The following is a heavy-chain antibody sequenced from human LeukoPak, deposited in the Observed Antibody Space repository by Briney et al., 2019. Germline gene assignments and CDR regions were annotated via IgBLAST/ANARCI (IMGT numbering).Heavy chain of an antibody. V-gene: IGHV1-3*01. CDR3: ARGGGYQLLMYVGDH. CDR1: GYTFTSYA. D-gene: IGHD2-2*01. Sequence: ASVTVSCKASGYTFTSYAMYWVRQAPGQRLEWMGWINAGNGNTKYSQEFQGRVTITRDTSASTAYMELSSLRSEDTAVYYCARGGGYQLLMYVGDHWGQGTLVTVSS. J-gene: IGHJ4*02. CDR2: INAGNGNT.